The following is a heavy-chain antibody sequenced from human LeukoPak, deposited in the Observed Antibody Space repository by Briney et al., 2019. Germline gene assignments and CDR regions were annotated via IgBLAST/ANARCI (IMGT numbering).Heavy chain of an antibody. CDR2: IDPSDSYT. Sequence: GESLKISCKGSGYSFTTYWISWVRQMPGKGLEWMGRIDPSDSYTTYSPSFQGNVTISADKSFSIAYLQWTSLKASDTAMYYGASAGDSRNYYYGMDVWGQGTTVTVSS. CDR1: GYSFTTYW. CDR3: ASAGDSRNYYYGMDV. J-gene: IGHJ6*02. V-gene: IGHV5-10-1*01. D-gene: IGHD4-17*01.